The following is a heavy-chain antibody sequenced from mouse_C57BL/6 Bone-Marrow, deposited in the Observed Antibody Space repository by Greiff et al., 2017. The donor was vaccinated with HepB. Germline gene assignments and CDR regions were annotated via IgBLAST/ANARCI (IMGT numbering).Heavy chain of an antibody. CDR3: ASLPIYYDYGYAMDY. V-gene: IGHV2-6*03. Sequence: VMLVESGPGLVAPSQSLSITCTVSGFSLTSYGVHWVRQPPGKGLEWLVVIWSDGSTTYNSALKSRLSISKDNSKSQVFLKMNSLQTDDTAMYYCASLPIYYDYGYAMDYWGQGTSVTVSS. CDR1: GFSLTSYG. D-gene: IGHD2-4*01. CDR2: IWSDGST. J-gene: IGHJ4*01.